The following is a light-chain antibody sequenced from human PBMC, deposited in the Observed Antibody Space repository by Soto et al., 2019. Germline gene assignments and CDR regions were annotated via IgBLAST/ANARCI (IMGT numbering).Light chain of an antibody. CDR1: QSVSNSF. Sequence: IVWAQSPATLSLSPGERASLSCRASQSVSNSFLAWYQQKPGQAPRLLIYATSTRATGVPARFSGSGSGTDFTLTISSLQSEDFAVYFCQQYDNWPPYTFGQGTKVDIK. CDR2: ATS. V-gene: IGKV3D-7*01. CDR3: QQYDNWPPYT. J-gene: IGKJ2*01.